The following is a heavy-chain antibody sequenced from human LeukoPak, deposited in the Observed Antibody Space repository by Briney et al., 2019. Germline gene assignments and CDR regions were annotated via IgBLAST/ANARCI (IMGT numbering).Heavy chain of an antibody. CDR3: ARDRGGDGSGSYVFRESFDY. CDR2: ISFHGSEN. J-gene: IGHJ4*02. D-gene: IGHD3-10*01. V-gene: IGHV3-30-3*01. CDR1: GFPFGSYA. Sequence: GRSLRLSCAVAGFPFGSYAIHWVRQAPGKGLEWVAVISFHGSENYYADSVKGRFTISRDNSKKTLYLQMNSLRPEDTAMYYCARDRGGDGSGSYVFRESFDYWGQGTLVTVSS.